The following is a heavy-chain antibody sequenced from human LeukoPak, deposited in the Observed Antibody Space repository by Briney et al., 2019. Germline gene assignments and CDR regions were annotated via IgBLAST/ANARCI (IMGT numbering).Heavy chain of an antibody. Sequence: SETLSLTCTVSGGSISSASYFWGWIRQPPGKGLEWIGTIYYSGSTYYNESLRSRVTMSGDTSRNQFSLKLSSVTAADTAVYYCARARLDNLFDPWGQGTLVTVSS. J-gene: IGHJ5*02. V-gene: IGHV4-39*07. CDR1: GGSISSASYF. CDR2: IYYSGST. CDR3: ARARLDNLFDP.